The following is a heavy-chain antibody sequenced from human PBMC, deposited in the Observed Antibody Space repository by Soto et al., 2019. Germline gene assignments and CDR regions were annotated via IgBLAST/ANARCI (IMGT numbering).Heavy chain of an antibody. CDR3: ARDVTGDGAFDI. CDR2: TRNKANSYTT. J-gene: IGHJ3*02. D-gene: IGHD7-27*01. CDR1: GFTFSDHY. V-gene: IGHV3-72*01. Sequence: GGSLRLSCAASGFTFSDHYMDWVRQAPGKGLEWVGRTRNKANSYTTEYAASVKGRFTISRDDSKNSLYLQMNSLKTEDTAVYYCARDVTGDGAFDIWGQGTMVTVSS.